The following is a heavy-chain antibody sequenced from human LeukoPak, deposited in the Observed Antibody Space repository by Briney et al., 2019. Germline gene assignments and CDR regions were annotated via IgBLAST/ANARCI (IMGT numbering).Heavy chain of an antibody. CDR2: INPNSGGT. V-gene: IGHV1-2*02. CDR3: ARAYVWGSYRYYFDY. D-gene: IGHD3-16*02. Sequence: GASVKVSCKASGYTFTGYYMHWVRQAAGQGLEWMGWINPNSGGTNYAQKFQGRVTMTRDTSISTAYMELSRLRSDDTAVYYCARAYVWGSYRYYFDYWGQGTLVTVSS. CDR1: GYTFTGYY. J-gene: IGHJ4*02.